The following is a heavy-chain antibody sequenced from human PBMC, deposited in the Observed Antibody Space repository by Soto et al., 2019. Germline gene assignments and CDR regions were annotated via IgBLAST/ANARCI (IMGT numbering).Heavy chain of an antibody. CDR3: ARYKRLIVVS. CDR2: MYYTGST. J-gene: IGHJ5*02. Sequence: QVQLQESGPGLVKPSETLSLTCTVSGDSISDNYWSWIRQPPGNTLEWMGYMYYTGSTNDNPALKSRVTMSVDTSKNQLSLRLSSVTAADTAVYYCARYKRLIVVSWGRGTLVTVSS. V-gene: IGHV4-59*12. D-gene: IGHD3-22*01. CDR1: GDSISDNY.